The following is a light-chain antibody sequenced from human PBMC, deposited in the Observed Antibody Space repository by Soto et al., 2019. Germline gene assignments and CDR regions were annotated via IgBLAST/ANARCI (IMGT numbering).Light chain of an antibody. J-gene: IGLJ2*01. CDR3: QSYDSSLSGYVV. CDR2: GNS. V-gene: IGLV1-40*01. Sequence: QSVLTQPPSVSGAPGQRVTISCTGTSSNIGAGYDVHWYQHLPGTAPKVLIYGNSNRPSGVPDRFSGSKSGTSASLAITGLRAEDEAHYYCQSYDSSLSGYVVFGGGTQLTVL. CDR1: SSNIGAGYD.